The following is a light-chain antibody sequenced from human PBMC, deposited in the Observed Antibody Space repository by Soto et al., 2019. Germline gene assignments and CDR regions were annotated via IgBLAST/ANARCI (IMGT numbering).Light chain of an antibody. V-gene: IGKV3-15*01. CDR2: GAS. CDR3: QQYTNWPRT. Sequence: IVMTQSPATLSVSPGERATLSCRASQSVSGNLAWYQQKPGQAPRLLIYGASTRATGIPVRFSGSGSGTEFTLTISSLQSEDFAVYYCQQYTNWPRTFGQGTKVDIK. J-gene: IGKJ1*01. CDR1: QSVSGN.